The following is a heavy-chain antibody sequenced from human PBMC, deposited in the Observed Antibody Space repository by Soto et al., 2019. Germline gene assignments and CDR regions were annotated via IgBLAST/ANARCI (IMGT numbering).Heavy chain of an antibody. V-gene: IGHV1-3*01. CDR2: INAANGDT. CDR1: GYTFTNYA. J-gene: IGHJ4*02. D-gene: IGHD3-3*01. CDR3: ARDVLSIYSRYDN. Sequence: ASVKVSCKTSGYTFTNYAIHWVRQAPGQRLEWIGWINAANGDTRYSQKFQGRVTITRDTSATIGYMDLNSLTSEDTAIYYCARDVLSIYSRYDNWGQGTLVTVSS.